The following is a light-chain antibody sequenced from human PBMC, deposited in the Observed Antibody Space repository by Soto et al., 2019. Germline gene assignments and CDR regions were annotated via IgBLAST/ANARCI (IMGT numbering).Light chain of an antibody. CDR1: QTIGSW. CDR3: QQSYSTLSIT. CDR2: KAS. Sequence: DIQMTQSPSTLSASVGDRVTITCRASQTIGSWLAWYQQKPGQAPKLLIYKASSLESAVPSRFSGSGSGTDFTLTISSLQPEDFATYYCQQSYSTLSITFGQGTRLEI. V-gene: IGKV1-5*03. J-gene: IGKJ5*01.